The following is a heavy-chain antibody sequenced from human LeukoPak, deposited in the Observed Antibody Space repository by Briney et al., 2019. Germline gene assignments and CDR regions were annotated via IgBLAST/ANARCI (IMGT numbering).Heavy chain of an antibody. CDR1: GYTFTGYY. D-gene: IGHD6-19*01. Sequence: ASVKVSCKASGYTFTGYYMHWVRQAPGQGLEWMGWINPNSGGTNYAQKLQGRVTMTTDTSTSTAYMELRSLRSDDTAVYYCARDGSIAVAGTGSYWGQGTLVTVSS. J-gene: IGHJ4*02. V-gene: IGHV1-2*02. CDR3: ARDGSIAVAGTGSY. CDR2: INPNSGGT.